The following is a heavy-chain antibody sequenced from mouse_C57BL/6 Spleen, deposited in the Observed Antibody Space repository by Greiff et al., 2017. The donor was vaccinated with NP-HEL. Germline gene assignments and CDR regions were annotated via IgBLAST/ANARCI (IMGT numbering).Heavy chain of an antibody. CDR3: ARSTTVVATEGYAMDY. CDR1: GYTFTSYW. V-gene: IGHV1-64*01. J-gene: IGHJ4*01. D-gene: IGHD1-1*01. CDR2: IHPNSGST. Sequence: QVQLQQPGAELVKPGASVKLSCKASGYTFTSYWMHWVKQRPGQGLEWIGMIHPNSGSTNYNEKFKSKATLTVDKSSSTAYMQLSSLTSEDSAVYYCARSTTVVATEGYAMDYWGQGTSVTVSS.